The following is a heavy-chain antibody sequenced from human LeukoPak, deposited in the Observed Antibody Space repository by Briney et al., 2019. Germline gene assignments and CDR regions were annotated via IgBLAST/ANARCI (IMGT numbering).Heavy chain of an antibody. D-gene: IGHD4-23*01. J-gene: IGHJ6*03. V-gene: IGHV3-7*01. CDR3: ARHNNGGGPYYYYYMDV. Sequence: PGGSLRLSCAASGFTFSPYWMSWVRQAPGKGLEWVANINQHGSEKYYVDSVKGRFTISRDNAKNSLYLQMNSLRAEDTAVYYCARHNNGGGPYYYYYMDVWGKGTTVTVS. CDR2: INQHGSEK. CDR1: GFTFSPYW.